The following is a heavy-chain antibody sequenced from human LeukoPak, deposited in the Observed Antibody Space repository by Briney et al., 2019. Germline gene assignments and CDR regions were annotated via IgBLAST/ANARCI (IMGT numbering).Heavy chain of an antibody. D-gene: IGHD2-2*01. J-gene: IGHJ4*02. CDR1: GFTFSDYA. V-gene: IGHV3-30-3*01. CDR3: ARDGFTPFPYCSSTSCYAYFDY. CDR2: ISYDGSNK. Sequence: GGSLRLSCAASGFTFSDYAMHWVRQAPGKGLEWVAVISYDGSNKYYADSVKGRFTISRDNSKNTLYLQMNSLGAEDTAVCYCARDGFTPFPYCSSTSCYAYFDYWGQGTLVTVSS.